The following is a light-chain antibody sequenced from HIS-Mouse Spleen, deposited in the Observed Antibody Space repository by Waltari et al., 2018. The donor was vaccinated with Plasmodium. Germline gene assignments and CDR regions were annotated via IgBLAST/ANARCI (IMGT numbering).Light chain of an antibody. CDR1: QSVSSY. J-gene: IGKJ2*01. V-gene: IGKV3-11*01. CDR3: QQRSNWMYT. Sequence: EIVLTQSPATLSSSPGERATLSCRASQSVSSYLAWYKQKPGQAPRLLIYDASNRATGIPARFSGSGSGTDFTLTISSLEPEDFAVYYCQQRSNWMYTFGQGTKLEIK. CDR2: DAS.